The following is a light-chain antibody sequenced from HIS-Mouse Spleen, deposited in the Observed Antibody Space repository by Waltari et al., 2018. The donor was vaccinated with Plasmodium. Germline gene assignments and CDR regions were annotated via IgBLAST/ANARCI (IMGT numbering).Light chain of an antibody. J-gene: IGLJ2*01. CDR3: QVWDSSTVV. CDR1: NIGRKN. Sequence: SYELTQPLSVSVALGQTARITFGGNNIGRKNVHWYQQKPGQAPVLVIYRDSNRPSGIPGRFSGSNSGNTATLTISRAQAGDEADYYCQVWDSSTVVFGGGTKLTVL. V-gene: IGLV3-9*01. CDR2: RDS.